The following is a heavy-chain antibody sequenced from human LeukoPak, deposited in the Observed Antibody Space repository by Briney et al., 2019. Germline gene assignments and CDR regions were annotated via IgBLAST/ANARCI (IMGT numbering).Heavy chain of an antibody. J-gene: IGHJ4*02. Sequence: PSETLSLTCAVYGGSFSGYYWSWIRQPPGKGLEWIGEINHSGSTNYNPSLKSRVTISVDTSKNQFSLKLSSVTAADTAVYYCARSRDGYNYHFDYWGQGTLVTVSS. CDR1: GGSFSGYY. CDR3: ARSRDGYNYHFDY. V-gene: IGHV4-34*01. D-gene: IGHD5-24*01. CDR2: INHSGST.